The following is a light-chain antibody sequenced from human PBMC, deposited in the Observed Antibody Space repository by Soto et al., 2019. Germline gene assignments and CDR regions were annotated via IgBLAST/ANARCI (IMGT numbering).Light chain of an antibody. Sequence: QSVKSHPPSACWSPGQSVSISCTGTSSDVGGYNYVSWYQQHPGKAPKLMIYEVNKRPSGVPDRFSGSKSGNTASLTVSGLQAEDEADYYCSSYAGSSNVFGTGTKVTVL. CDR2: EVN. CDR1: SSDVGGYNY. J-gene: IGLJ1*01. V-gene: IGLV2-8*01. CDR3: SSYAGSSNV.